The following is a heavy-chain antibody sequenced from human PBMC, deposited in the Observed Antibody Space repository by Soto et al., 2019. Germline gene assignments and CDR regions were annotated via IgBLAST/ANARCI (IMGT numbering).Heavy chain of an antibody. Sequence: ASVKVSCKASGYTFTSYGISWVRQAPGQGLEWMGWISAYNGNTNYAQKLQGRVTMTTDTSTSTAYMELRSLRSDDTAVYYCARGSYDFWSGDYAMDVWGQGTTVTVSS. V-gene: IGHV1-18*01. J-gene: IGHJ6*02. CDR1: GYTFTSYG. CDR3: ARGSYDFWSGDYAMDV. CDR2: ISAYNGNT. D-gene: IGHD3-3*01.